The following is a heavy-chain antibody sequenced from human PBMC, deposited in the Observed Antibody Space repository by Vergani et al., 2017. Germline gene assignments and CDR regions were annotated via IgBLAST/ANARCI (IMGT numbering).Heavy chain of an antibody. CDR3: AKEGGGAFDI. J-gene: IGHJ3*02. D-gene: IGHD3-16*01. CDR2: ISGSGGST. CDR1: GFTFSSYA. Sequence: EVQLLESGGGLVQPGGSLRLSCAASGFTFSSYAMSWVRQAPGKGLEWVSAISGSGGSTYDADNEKGRFTISSDNSKNTLYLQMNSLRAEETAVYYCAKEGGGAFDIWGQGTMVTVSS. V-gene: IGHV3-23*01.